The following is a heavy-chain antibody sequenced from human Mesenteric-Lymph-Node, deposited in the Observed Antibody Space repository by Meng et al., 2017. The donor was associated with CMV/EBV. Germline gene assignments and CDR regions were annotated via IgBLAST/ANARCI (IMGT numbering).Heavy chain of an antibody. CDR2: MYYSGST. D-gene: IGHD4/OR15-4a*01. CDR1: GGSISSYY. J-gene: IGHJ4*02. V-gene: IGHV4-59*01. CDR3: ASSRSLARMVLDY. Sequence: SETLSLTCTVSGGSISSYYWSWIRQPPGKGLEWIGYMYYSGSTNYNPSLKSRATISEDTSKNQFSLKLSSVTAADTAVYYCASSRSLARMVLDYWGQGTLVTVSS.